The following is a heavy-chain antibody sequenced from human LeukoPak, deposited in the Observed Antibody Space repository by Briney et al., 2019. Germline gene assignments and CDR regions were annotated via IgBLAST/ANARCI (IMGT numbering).Heavy chain of an antibody. CDR2: IYYSGST. Sequence: SQTLSLTCTVSGGSISSGDYYWSWIRQPPGKGLEWIGYIYYSGSTYYNPSLKSRVTMSVDTSKNQFSLKLSSVTAADTAVYYCARDRNDFWSGYSLDYWGQGTLVTVSS. V-gene: IGHV4-30-4*08. CDR1: GGSISSGDYY. CDR3: ARDRNDFWSGYSLDY. D-gene: IGHD3-3*01. J-gene: IGHJ4*02.